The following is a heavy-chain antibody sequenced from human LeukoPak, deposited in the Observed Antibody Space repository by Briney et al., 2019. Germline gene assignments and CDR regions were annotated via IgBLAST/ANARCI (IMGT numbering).Heavy chain of an antibody. CDR1: GGSISSSSYY. J-gene: IGHJ4*02. Sequence: KPSETLSLTCTVSGGSISSSSYYWGWIRQPPGKGLGWIGSIYYSGSTYYNPSLKSRVTISVDTSKNQFSLKLSSVTAADTAVYYCARGGNYYDSSGYKTAPFDYWGQGTLVTVSS. D-gene: IGHD3-22*01. V-gene: IGHV4-39*07. CDR2: IYYSGST. CDR3: ARGGNYYDSSGYKTAPFDY.